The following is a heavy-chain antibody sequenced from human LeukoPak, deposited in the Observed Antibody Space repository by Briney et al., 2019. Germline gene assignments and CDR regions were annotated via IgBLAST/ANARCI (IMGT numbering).Heavy chain of an antibody. J-gene: IGHJ4*02. CDR3: AKQAAGGATTCIDY. CDR2: ISGSGDNT. Sequence: GGSLRLSCAASGLTFSSYAMSWVRQAPGKGLEWVSAISGSGDNTYYADSVKGRFTISRDNSKNTLYLQINSLRAEDTAVYYCAKQAAGGATTCIDYWGQGTLVTVSS. CDR1: GLTFSSYA. V-gene: IGHV3-23*01. D-gene: IGHD1-26*01.